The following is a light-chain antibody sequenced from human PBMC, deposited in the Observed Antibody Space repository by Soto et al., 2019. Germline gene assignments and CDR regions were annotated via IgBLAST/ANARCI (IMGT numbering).Light chain of an antibody. CDR3: QQYNSYSYT. CDR2: EAS. CDR1: QSITSS. V-gene: IGKV1-5*03. J-gene: IGKJ2*01. Sequence: DLQMTQSPSTLSASVGDRVTITCRASQSITSSLAWYQQKAGRAPKLLIYEASSLESGVPSRFSGSGSGAEFTLTISSLQPDDFATYYCQQYNSYSYTFGQGTKLEIK.